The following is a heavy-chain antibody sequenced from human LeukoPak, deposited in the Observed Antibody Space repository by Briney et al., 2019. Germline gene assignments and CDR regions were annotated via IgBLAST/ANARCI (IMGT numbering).Heavy chain of an antibody. D-gene: IGHD1-1*01. CDR3: AHRQHYYGSWNEGYFDS. J-gene: IGHJ4*02. V-gene: IGHV2-5*02. CDR1: GFSLTTRGVG. Sequence: SGPTLVNPTQTLTLTCTFSGFSLTTRGVGVGWIRQPPGKALEWLAFAYWDDDNRYSLSLKNRVTVSKDTSKNQVVLTMTNMDPVDTATYYCAHRQHYYGSWNEGYFDSWGQGTLVTVSS. CDR2: AYWDDDN.